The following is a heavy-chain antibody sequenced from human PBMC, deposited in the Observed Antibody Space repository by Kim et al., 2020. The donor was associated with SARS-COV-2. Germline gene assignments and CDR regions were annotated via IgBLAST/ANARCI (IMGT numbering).Heavy chain of an antibody. D-gene: IGHD6-6*01. Sequence: GGSLRLSCAASGFTFSSYAMSWVRQAPGKGLEWVSAISGSGGSTYYADSVKGRFTISRDNSKNTLYLQMNSLRAEDTAVYYCAKDVEYSSSSENPVDYWGQGTLVTVSS. CDR3: AKDVEYSSSSENPVDY. V-gene: IGHV3-23*01. J-gene: IGHJ4*02. CDR1: GFTFSSYA. CDR2: ISGSGGST.